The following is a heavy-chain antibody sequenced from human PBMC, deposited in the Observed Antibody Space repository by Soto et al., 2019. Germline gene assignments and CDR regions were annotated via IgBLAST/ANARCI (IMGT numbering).Heavy chain of an antibody. D-gene: IGHD3-16*01. CDR3: ARAQWGTGVMDY. CDR2: IYYSGST. J-gene: IGHJ4*02. Sequence: XGTLSLTCTVSGGSISSYYWSWIRQPPGKGLEWIGYIYYSGSTNYNPSLKSRVTISVDTSKNQFSLKLSSVTAADTAVYYCARAQWGTGVMDYWGQGTLVTVSS. V-gene: IGHV4-59*01. CDR1: GGSISSYY.